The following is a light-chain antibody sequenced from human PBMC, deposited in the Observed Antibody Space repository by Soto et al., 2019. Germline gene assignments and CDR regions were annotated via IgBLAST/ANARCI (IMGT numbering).Light chain of an antibody. CDR3: SSYTSSSTSV. V-gene: IGLV2-14*01. CDR1: SSDVGGYNY. J-gene: IGLJ1*01. Sequence: QSALTQPASVSGSPGQSITIYCTGTSSDVGGYNYVSWYQQHPGKAPKLMIYEVSNRPSGVSNRFSGSKSGNTASLTISGLQAEDEADYYCSSYTSSSTSVFGTGTKLTVL. CDR2: EVS.